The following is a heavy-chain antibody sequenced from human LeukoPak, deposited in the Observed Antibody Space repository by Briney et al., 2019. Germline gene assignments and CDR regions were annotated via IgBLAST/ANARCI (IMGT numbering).Heavy chain of an antibody. CDR3: ARVASLWFGELLRKEYFQH. D-gene: IGHD3-10*01. J-gene: IGHJ1*01. CDR1: GYTFTGYY. Sequence: GASVKVSCKASGYTFTGYYMHWVRQAPGQGLEWMGWINPNSGGTNYAQKFQGRVTMTRDTSISTAYMELSSLRSEDTAVYYCARVASLWFGELLRKEYFQHWGQGTLVTVSS. CDR2: INPNSGGT. V-gene: IGHV1-2*02.